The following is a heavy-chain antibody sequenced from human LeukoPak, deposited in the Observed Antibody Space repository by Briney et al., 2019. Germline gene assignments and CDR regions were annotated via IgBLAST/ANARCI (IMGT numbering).Heavy chain of an antibody. CDR2: ISSRSSNK. J-gene: IGHJ6*03. CDR3: ARKPIAAAGSYYYYYYMDV. Sequence: GGSLRLSCAASGFTFSNYYMSWIRQAPGKGLVWVSYISSRSSNKYYADSVKGRFTISRDNAKNSLYLQMNSLRAEDTAVYYCARKPIAAAGSYYYYYYMDVWGKGTTVTVSS. CDR1: GFTFSNYY. D-gene: IGHD6-13*01. V-gene: IGHV3-11*04.